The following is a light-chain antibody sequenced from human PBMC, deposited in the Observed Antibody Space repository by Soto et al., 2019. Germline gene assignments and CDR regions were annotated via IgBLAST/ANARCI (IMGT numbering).Light chain of an antibody. Sequence: QSVLTQPPSASGTPGQRVTISCSGSSSNIGSNTVNWYQQLPGTAPKLLIYSNNQRPSGVPDRFSGSKSGTSASLAISGLQSEDEGDYYCAAWDDSLNGYVFGTGTNLTVL. V-gene: IGLV1-44*01. J-gene: IGLJ1*01. CDR2: SNN. CDR3: AAWDDSLNGYV. CDR1: SSNIGSNT.